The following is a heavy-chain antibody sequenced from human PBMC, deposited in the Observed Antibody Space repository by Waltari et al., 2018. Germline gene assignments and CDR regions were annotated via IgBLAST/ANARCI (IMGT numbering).Heavy chain of an antibody. J-gene: IGHJ5*02. CDR1: GLSLRRYD. Sequence: AQLVASGGVAAQPGRSRRRSWEASGLSLRRYDLIWVRQAPGKGLGWLGFIVYDEINKYYADSVKGRFTFSRDVSRDTLYLQMNSLRAEDTAVYYCARAALVRRNKLNWFDPWGQGTLVTVSS. D-gene: IGHD1-1*01. CDR2: IVYDEINK. CDR3: ARAALVRRNKLNWFDP. V-gene: IGHV3-33*01.